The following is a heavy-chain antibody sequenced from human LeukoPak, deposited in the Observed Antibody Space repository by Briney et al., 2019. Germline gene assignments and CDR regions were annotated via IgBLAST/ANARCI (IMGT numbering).Heavy chain of an antibody. D-gene: IGHD1-26*01. Sequence: GGSLRLSCAASGFTFSDYYMSWSRQAPGKGLEWLSYISPSTTHTSYADSVKVRFTISRDNAKNLLYLQMNSLRAEDTAVYCCARGGHGAADQWGQGTLVTVSS. CDR2: ISPSTTHT. CDR1: GFTFSDYY. J-gene: IGHJ5*02. V-gene: IGHV3-11*05. CDR3: ARGGHGAADQ.